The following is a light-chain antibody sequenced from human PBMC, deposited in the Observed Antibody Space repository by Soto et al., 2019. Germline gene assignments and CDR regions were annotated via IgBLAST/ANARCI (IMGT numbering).Light chain of an antibody. V-gene: IGKV1-5*03. CDR3: QEHGTYPLT. CDR1: RNVGDW. Sequence: DIQITQSPSTLSASVGDRVTITCRASRNVGDWLAWFQQKPGKAPKLLIYKASTLESGVPSRFRGTASGTEFTLTISSLQPDDYASYYCQEHGTYPLTFGGGTKVDIK. CDR2: KAS. J-gene: IGKJ4*01.